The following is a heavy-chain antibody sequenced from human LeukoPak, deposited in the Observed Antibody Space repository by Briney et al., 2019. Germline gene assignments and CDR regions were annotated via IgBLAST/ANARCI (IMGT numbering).Heavy chain of an antibody. Sequence: GGSLRLSCAASGFIFGSDDMHWVRQAPGKGLEWVAGIQSNGRNKYYVDSVKGRFAISRDNSKSTLYLQVNSLRVEDTALYYCARESEGGTGTSCPDYWGQGTLVTVSS. D-gene: IGHD2-2*01. CDR1: GFIFGSDD. CDR3: ARESEGGTGTSCPDY. V-gene: IGHV3-33*05. CDR2: IQSNGRNK. J-gene: IGHJ4*02.